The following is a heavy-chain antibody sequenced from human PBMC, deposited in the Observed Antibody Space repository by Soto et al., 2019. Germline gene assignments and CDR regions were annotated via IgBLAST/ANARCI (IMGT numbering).Heavy chain of an antibody. CDR2: IWYDGSNK. V-gene: IGHV3-33*01. CDR3: ARDWVVAALPEGGMDV. D-gene: IGHD2-15*01. CDR1: GFTFSSYG. J-gene: IGHJ6*02. Sequence: GGSLRLSCAASGFTFSSYGMHWVRQAPGKGLEWVAVIWYDGSNKYYADSVKGRFTISRDNSKNTLYLQMNSLRAEDTAVYYCARDWVVAALPEGGMDVWGQGTTVTVSS.